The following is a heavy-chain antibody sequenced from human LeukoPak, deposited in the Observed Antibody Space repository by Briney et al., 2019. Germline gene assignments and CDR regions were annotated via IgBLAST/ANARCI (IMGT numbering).Heavy chain of an antibody. D-gene: IGHD6-6*01. V-gene: IGHV4-30-4*07. CDR1: GGSISSGGYS. J-gene: IGHJ5*02. CDR2: IYYSGST. CDR3: ASGGHSSSSRNWFDP. Sequence: SETLSLTCAVSGGSISSGGYSWSWIRQPPGKGLEWIGYIYYSGSTYYNPSLKSRVTISVYTSKNQFSLKLSSVTAADTAVYYCASGGHSSSSRNWFDPWGQGTLVTVSS.